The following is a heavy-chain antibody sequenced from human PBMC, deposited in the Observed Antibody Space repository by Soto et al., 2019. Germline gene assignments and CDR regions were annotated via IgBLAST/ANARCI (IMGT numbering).Heavy chain of an antibody. Sequence: ASVKVSCKASGYTFTSYGISWVRQAPGQGLEWMGWISAYNGNTNYAQKLQGRVTMTTDTSTSTAYMELRSLRSDDTAVYYCARDIILLCWGLYPYWFYPRAQRTPVTVSS. CDR2: ISAYNGNT. D-gene: IGHD3-10*02. J-gene: IGHJ5*02. CDR3: ARDIILLCWGLYPYWFYP. CDR1: GYTFTSYG. V-gene: IGHV1-18*01.